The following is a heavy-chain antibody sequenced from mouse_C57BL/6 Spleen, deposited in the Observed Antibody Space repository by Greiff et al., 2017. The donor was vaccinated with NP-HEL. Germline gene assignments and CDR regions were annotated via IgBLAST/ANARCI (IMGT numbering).Heavy chain of an antibody. J-gene: IGHJ1*03. CDR2: IYPYNGVS. CDR1: GYSFTGYY. D-gene: IGHD1-1*01. V-gene: IGHV1-31*01. CDR3: ARRSFYYGSETYFDV. Sequence: VQLKESGPELVKPGASVKISCKASGYSFTGYYMHWVKQSHGNILDWIGYIYPYNGVSSYNQKFKGKATLTVDKSSSTAYMELRSLTSEDSAVYYCARRSFYYGSETYFDVWGTGTTVTVSS.